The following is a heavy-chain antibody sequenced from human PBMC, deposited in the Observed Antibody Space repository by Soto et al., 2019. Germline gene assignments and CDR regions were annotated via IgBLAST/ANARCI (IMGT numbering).Heavy chain of an antibody. CDR1: GGSISSYY. V-gene: IGHV4-59*01. D-gene: IGHD6-6*01. Sequence: PSETLSLTCTVSGGSISSYYWSWIRQPPGKGLEWIGYIYYSGSTNYNPSLKSRVTISVDTSKNQFSLKLSSVTAADTAVYYCERWGIAAHNSESFDYWGQGTLVTVSS. CDR3: ERWGIAAHNSESFDY. J-gene: IGHJ4*02. CDR2: IYYSGST.